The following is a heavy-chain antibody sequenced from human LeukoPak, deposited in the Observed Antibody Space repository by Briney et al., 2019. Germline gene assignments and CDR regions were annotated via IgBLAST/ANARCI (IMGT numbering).Heavy chain of an antibody. CDR2: IYSGGST. V-gene: IGHV3-53*01. CDR3: ARERSGSYSFDY. J-gene: IGHJ4*02. CDR1: GFTVSSNY. Sequence: GGSLRLSCAASGFTVSSNYMSWVRQAPGKGLEWVSVIYSGGSTYYADSVKGRFTISRDNSKNTLYLQMNSLRAEDTAVYYCARERSGSYSFDYWGQGTLVTVSS. D-gene: IGHD1-26*01.